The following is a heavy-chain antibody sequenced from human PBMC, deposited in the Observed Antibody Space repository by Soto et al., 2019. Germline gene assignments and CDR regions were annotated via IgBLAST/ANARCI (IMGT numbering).Heavy chain of an antibody. V-gene: IGHV4-39*01. Sequence: KFSETAALTCTVSGGSISSSSHSCAGFRQPPGKVLEWIVSIYYSVSTYYKPSLKSRVTISVDTSKNQFSLKLSSVTAADTAVYYCARYYDFWSGYYIKYFDYWGQGTLVTVS. J-gene: IGHJ4*02. CDR1: GGSISSSSHS. CDR2: IYYSVST. CDR3: ARYYDFWSGYYIKYFDY. D-gene: IGHD3-3*01.